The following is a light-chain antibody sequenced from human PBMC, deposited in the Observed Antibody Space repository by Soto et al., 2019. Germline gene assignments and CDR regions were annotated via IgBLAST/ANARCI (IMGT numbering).Light chain of an antibody. J-gene: IGLJ3*02. CDR1: SSNIGAGYD. V-gene: IGLV1-40*01. CDR2: GNT. CDR3: QAYDSSRGGGV. Sequence: QSVLTQPPSVSGAPGQRVTISCTGSSSNIGAGYDAHRYQQLPGKAPKHLIYGNTDRPSGVPDRFSGSKSGTSASLAITGLEAEDEADYYCQAYDSSRGGGVFGGGTKLTVL.